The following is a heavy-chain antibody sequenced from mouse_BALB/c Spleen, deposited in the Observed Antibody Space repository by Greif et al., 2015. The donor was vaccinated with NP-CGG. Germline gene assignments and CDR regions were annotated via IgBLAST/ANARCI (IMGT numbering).Heavy chain of an antibody. J-gene: IGHJ3*01. D-gene: IGHD1-2*01. CDR3: ARDYGSFAY. CDR1: GYTFTSYW. Sequence: QVQLQQSGAELAKPGASVKMSCKASGYTFTSYWMHWVKQRPGQGLEWIGYINPSTGYTEYNQKFKDKATLTADKSSSTAYVQLSSLTSEDSAVYYCARDYGSFAYWGQGTLVTVSA. V-gene: IGHV1-7*01. CDR2: INPSTGYT.